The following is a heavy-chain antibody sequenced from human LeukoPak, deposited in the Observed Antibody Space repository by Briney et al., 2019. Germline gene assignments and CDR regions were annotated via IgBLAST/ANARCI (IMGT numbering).Heavy chain of an antibody. CDR3: ARRLGVRWDLQAFDI. CDR1: VYTFAIYD. CDR2: MNPDSGNT. J-gene: IGHJ3*02. D-gene: IGHD4-23*01. V-gene: IGHV1-8*03. Sequence: ASVKVACKSSVYTFAIYDIVWVRQATGQGLEWMGWMNPDSGNTGYAQKFQGRVTISRNNSISTAYMELSSLRSEDTAVYYCARRLGVRWDLQAFDIWGQGTMVTVSS.